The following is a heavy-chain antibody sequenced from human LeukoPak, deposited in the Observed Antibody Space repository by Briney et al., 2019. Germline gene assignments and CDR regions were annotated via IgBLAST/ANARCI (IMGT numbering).Heavy chain of an antibody. CDR1: GFTFINYS. CDR3: TTRGYNSSSWYTRPFDY. CDR2: IKSKTDGGTT. D-gene: IGHD6-13*01. V-gene: IGHV3-15*01. J-gene: IGHJ4*02. Sequence: GGSLRLSCTASGFTFINYSMNWVRQAPGKGLEWVGRIKSKTDGGTTDYAAPVKGRFTISRDDSKNTLYLQMNSLKTEDTAVYYCTTRGYNSSSWYTRPFDYWGQGTLVTVSS.